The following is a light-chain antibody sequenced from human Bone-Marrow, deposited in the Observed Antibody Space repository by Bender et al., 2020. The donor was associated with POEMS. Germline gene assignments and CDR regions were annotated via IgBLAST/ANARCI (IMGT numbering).Light chain of an antibody. CDR1: NIGSKS. CDR3: QVWESSSDHPGV. J-gene: IGLJ1*01. V-gene: IGLV3-21*02. CDR2: DDT. Sequence: SYVLSQPPSVSVAPGQTARIACGGNNIGSKSVHWYQQKPGQAPILVVYDDTDRPSGIPERFSGANSGNTATLTISRVEAGDEADYYCQVWESSSDHPGVFGAGTKVSVL.